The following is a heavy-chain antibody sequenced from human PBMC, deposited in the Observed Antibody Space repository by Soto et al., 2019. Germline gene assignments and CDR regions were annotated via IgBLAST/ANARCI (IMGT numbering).Heavy chain of an antibody. CDR2: VYYTGDT. CDR1: SGPDRSHN. D-gene: IGHD4-17*01. Sequence: QVQLQQSGPRLVKPSETLSLTYTVSSGPDRSHNWGWIRQPPGRGLEWIGYVYYTGDTAYNPSLRGRVTISADTSTNDISLTLNSVTAAATAVYYCVRQGIDYLHGLVDVWGQGTTVSVSS. J-gene: IGHJ6*02. V-gene: IGHV4-59*08. CDR3: VRQGIDYLHGLVDV.